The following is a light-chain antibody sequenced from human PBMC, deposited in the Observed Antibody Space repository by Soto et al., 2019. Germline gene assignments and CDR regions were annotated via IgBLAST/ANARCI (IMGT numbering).Light chain of an antibody. J-gene: IGKJ1*01. CDR1: QSVSSW. CDR3: QQYKTYWT. Sequence: DIQMTQSPSTLSASVGDRVTITCRASQSVSSWLAWFQQKPGKAPKLLIYKASNLQSGVSSRFSGGGSGTEFTLTISSLQPDDFATYYCQQYKTYWTFGPGTRWISN. CDR2: KAS. V-gene: IGKV1-5*03.